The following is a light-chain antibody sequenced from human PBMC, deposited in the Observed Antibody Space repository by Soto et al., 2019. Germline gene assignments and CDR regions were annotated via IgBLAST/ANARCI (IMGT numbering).Light chain of an antibody. V-gene: IGKV3-15*01. Sequence: EIVMTQSPATLSVSPGXXATLSCRASQSVSSNLAWYQQKPGQAPRLLIYGASTRATGIPARFSGSGSGTEFTLTISSLQSEDFAVYYCQQYNNWPFTFGPGTKVDIK. J-gene: IGKJ3*01. CDR1: QSVSSN. CDR2: GAS. CDR3: QQYNNWPFT.